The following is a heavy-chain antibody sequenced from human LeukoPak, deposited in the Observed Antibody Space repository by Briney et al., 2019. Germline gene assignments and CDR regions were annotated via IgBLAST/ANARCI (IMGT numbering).Heavy chain of an antibody. Sequence: SETLSLTCTVSSGSIINYFWNWFRQSPGKGLEWIGYNSSSGRTNSNPSLKSRVTISVDMSESQFSLKLRSVTAADTAVYYCARARYSDGFGWFDYWGQGALVIVSS. CDR1: SGSIINYF. J-gene: IGHJ4*01. D-gene: IGHD5-18*01. CDR2: NSSSGRT. V-gene: IGHV4-59*01. CDR3: ARARYSDGFGWFDY.